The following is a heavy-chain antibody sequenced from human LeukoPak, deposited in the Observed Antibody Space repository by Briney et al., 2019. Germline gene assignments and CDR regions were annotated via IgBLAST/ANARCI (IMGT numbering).Heavy chain of an antibody. CDR1: GGSISSSSYY. Sequence: PSETLSLTRTVSGGSISSSSYYWGWIRQPPGKGLEWIGSIYYSGSTYYNPSLKSRVTISVDTSKNQFSLKLSSVTAADTAVYYCARSGGWLPFDYWGQGTLVTVSS. CDR2: IYYSGST. J-gene: IGHJ4*02. D-gene: IGHD2-15*01. V-gene: IGHV4-39*01. CDR3: ARSGGWLPFDY.